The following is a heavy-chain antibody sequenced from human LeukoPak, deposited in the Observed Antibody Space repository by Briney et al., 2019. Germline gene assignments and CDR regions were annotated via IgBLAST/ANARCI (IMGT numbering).Heavy chain of an antibody. D-gene: IGHD6-13*01. CDR2: IYYTGST. Sequence: SETLSLTCAVSGGSISSGDYYWGWIRQPPGKGLEWIGHIYYTGSTFYNPSLKSRVTISGDTSKNQFSLRLTSVTAADTAIYYCARYLAATGTRYFDYWGQGTLVTVSS. CDR3: ARYLAATGTRYFDY. V-gene: IGHV4-39*01. J-gene: IGHJ4*02. CDR1: GGSISSGDYY.